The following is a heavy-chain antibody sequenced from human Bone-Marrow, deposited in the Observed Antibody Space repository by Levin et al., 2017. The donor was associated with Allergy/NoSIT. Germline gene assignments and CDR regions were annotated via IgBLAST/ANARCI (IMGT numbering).Heavy chain of an antibody. J-gene: IGHJ3*02. D-gene: IGHD1-26*01. V-gene: IGHV3-72*01. CDR1: GFTFSDHR. CDR3: SRDSGRYGFEM. Sequence: GGSLRLSCAASGFTFSDHRMDWVRQAPGKGLEWVARIRDKANGYSIEYAASVKGRFTISRDDSKNSLYLQMNSLKTDDTALYYCSRDSGRYGFEMWGQGTRVTVSS. CDR2: IRDKANGYSI.